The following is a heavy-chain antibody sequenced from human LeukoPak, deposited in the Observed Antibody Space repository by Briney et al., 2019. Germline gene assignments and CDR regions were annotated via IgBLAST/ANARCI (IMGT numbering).Heavy chain of an antibody. V-gene: IGHV3-23*01. D-gene: IGHD1-26*01. Sequence: GGSLRLSCAASGFTFRSFAMNWVRQAPGKGLEWVSFISGNGDSTYYTDSMKGRFTVSRDHSKTTLYLQMSSLRIEDTAVYYRAKDGGPGRGAFDIWGQGTMVTVSS. CDR3: AKDGGPGRGAFDI. CDR1: GFTFRSFA. CDR2: ISGNGDST. J-gene: IGHJ3*02.